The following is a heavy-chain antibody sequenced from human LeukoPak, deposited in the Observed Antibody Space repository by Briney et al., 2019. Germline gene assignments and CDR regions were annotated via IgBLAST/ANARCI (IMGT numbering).Heavy chain of an antibody. D-gene: IGHD6-6*01. J-gene: IGHJ5*02. CDR2: ISGGGAT. CDR3: ARVGKAARSEWFDP. CDR1: GFTFSIYA. Sequence: GSLRLSCAPSGFTFSIYAMTWVRQARGKGLEWVSAISGGGATYYADSVKGRFTISRDNSKNTPYLQMNSLRADDTAVYYCARVGKAARSEWFDPWGQGTLVTVSS. V-gene: IGHV3-23*01.